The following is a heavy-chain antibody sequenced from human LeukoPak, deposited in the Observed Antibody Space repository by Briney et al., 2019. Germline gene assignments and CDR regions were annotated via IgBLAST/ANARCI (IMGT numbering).Heavy chain of an antibody. CDR2: IHPDDSDT. Sequence: GESLKISCKGFGYDFSNYWIGWVRQMPGKGLEWMGIIHPDDSDTRYSPSFEGQVTVSAAKSISTAYLQWSSLKTSDTAMYYCARRSSIGSPLFDYWGQGTLVTVSS. J-gene: IGHJ4*02. CDR1: GYDFSNYW. CDR3: ARRSSIGSPLFDY. V-gene: IGHV5-51*01. D-gene: IGHD5/OR15-5a*01.